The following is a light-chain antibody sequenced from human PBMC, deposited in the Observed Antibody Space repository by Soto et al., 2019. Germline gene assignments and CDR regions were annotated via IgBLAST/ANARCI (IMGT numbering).Light chain of an antibody. CDR1: SSDVGGYNY. V-gene: IGLV2-14*01. J-gene: IGLJ2*01. Sequence: QSALTQPASVSGSPGQSITISCTGTSSDVGGYNYVSWYQQHPGKAPKLMIYEVSNRPSGISNRFSASKSGNTASLTISGLQAEDEADYYCSSYTSSSIVVFGGGTKVTVL. CDR2: EVS. CDR3: SSYTSSSIVV.